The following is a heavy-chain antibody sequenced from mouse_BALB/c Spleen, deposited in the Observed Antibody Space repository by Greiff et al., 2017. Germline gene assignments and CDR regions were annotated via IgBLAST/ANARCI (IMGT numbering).Heavy chain of an antibody. Sequence: EVMLVESGGGLVKPGGSLKLSCAASGFTFSSYAMSWVRQSPEKRLEWVAEISSGGSYTYYPDTVTGRFTISRDNAKNTLYLEMSSLRSEDTAMYYCARVEVRGFDYWGQGTTLTVSS. V-gene: IGHV5-9-4*01. D-gene: IGHD2-14*01. CDR3: ARVEVRGFDY. J-gene: IGHJ2*01. CDR2: ISSGGSYT. CDR1: GFTFSSYA.